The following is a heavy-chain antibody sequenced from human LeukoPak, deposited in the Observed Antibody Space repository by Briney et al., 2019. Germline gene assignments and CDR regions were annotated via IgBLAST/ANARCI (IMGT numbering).Heavy chain of an antibody. D-gene: IGHD3-22*01. V-gene: IGHV4-59*12. J-gene: IGHJ4*02. Sequence: SSETLSLTCTVSGGSISSYYWSWIRQPPGKGLEWIGYIYYSGSTNYNPSLKSRVTISVDTSKNQFSLKLSSVTAADTAVYYCARGAGIVATKTKFDYWGQGTLVTVSS. CDR3: ARGAGIVATKTKFDY. CDR2: IYYSGST. CDR1: GGSISSYY.